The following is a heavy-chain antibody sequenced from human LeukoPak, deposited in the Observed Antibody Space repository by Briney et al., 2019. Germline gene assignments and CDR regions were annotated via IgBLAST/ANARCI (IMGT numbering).Heavy chain of an antibody. CDR3: ARVVTAKHSYWYFDL. CDR1: GFTFSSYS. J-gene: IGHJ2*01. CDR2: ISSSSSYI. V-gene: IGHV3-21*01. Sequence: GGSLRLSCAASGFTFSSYSMNWVRQAPGKGLEWVSSISSSSSYIYYADSVKGRFTISRDNAKNSLYLQMNSLRAEDTAVYYCARVVTAKHSYWYFDLWGRGTLGTVSA. D-gene: IGHD4-23*01.